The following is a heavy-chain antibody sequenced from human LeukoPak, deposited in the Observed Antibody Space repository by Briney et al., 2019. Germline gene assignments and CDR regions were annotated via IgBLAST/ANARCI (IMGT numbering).Heavy chain of an antibody. CDR3: ARNDGMDV. CDR1: GFALSSHW. J-gene: IGHJ6*02. CDR2: VNRDGSET. D-gene: IGHD3-16*01. Sequence: GGSLRLSCAASGFALSSHWMTWVRQVPGRGPEWVANVNRDGSETYYLDSVKGRFTISKDNAKSSLYLQMNSLRAEDTALYHCARNDGMDVWGQGTTVIVSS. V-gene: IGHV3-7*03.